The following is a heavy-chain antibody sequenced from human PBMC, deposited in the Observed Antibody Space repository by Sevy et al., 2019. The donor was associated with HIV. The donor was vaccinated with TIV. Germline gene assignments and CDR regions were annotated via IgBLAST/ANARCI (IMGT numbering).Heavy chain of an antibody. V-gene: IGHV4-39*01. D-gene: IGHD3-3*01. CDR3: ARHALFTIFGVVIDPKMYYFHY. CDR2: INYSGST. CDR1: GGSISNNNYY. J-gene: IGHJ4*02. Sequence: SETLSLTCTVSGGSISNNNYYWGWIRQSPGKGLEWIGTINYSGSTDYNPSLKSRVTISVDTSKNQFSLKLSSVTAADTAVYYCARHALFTIFGVVIDPKMYYFHYWGQGTQVTVSS.